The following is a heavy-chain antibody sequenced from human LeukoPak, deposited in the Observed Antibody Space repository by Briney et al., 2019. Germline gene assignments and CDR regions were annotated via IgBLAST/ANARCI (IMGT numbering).Heavy chain of an antibody. D-gene: IGHD3-10*01. CDR2: MNHSGST. CDR3: ARRLGRKFGERFYYYHYMDV. V-gene: IGHV4-34*01. J-gene: IGHJ6*03. CDR1: GGSFSGYY. Sequence: SETLSLTCAVYGGSFSGYYWSWIRQPPGKGLEWIGEMNHSGSTNYNPSLKSRVTISVDTAKNQFSLKLSSVTAADTAVYYCARRLGRKFGERFYYYHYMDVWGKGTTVTISS.